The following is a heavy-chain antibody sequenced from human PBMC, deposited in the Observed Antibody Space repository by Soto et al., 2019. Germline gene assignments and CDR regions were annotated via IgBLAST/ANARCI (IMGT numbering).Heavy chain of an antibody. CDR2: INHSGST. J-gene: IGHJ4*02. Sequence: PSETLSLTCAGYGGSFSVYYWSWIRQPPGKGLEWIGEINHSGSTNYNPSLKSRVTISVDTSKNQFSLRLSSVTAADTAVYYCARGRSSSEYSSGWSGDYWGQGTLVTVSS. D-gene: IGHD6-19*01. CDR3: ARGRSSSEYSSGWSGDY. CDR1: GGSFSVYY. V-gene: IGHV4-34*01.